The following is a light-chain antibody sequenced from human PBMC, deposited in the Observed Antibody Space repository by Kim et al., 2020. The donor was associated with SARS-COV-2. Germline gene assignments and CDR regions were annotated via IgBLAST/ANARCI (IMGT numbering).Light chain of an antibody. V-gene: IGKV1-27*01. CDR3: QNYYSAPTTT. CDR2: AAS. J-gene: IGKJ5*01. Sequence: DIQMTQSPSSLSASVGDKVTFTCRASQDITNYLAWYQQKPGKAPKLLIFAASTLQSGVPSRFGGTGSGTAFTLTISSLQVEDVATYYCQNYYSAPTTTFGKGTRLEIK. CDR1: QDITNY.